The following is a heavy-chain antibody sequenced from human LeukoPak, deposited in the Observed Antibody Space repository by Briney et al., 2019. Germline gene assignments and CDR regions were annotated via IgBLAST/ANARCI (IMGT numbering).Heavy chain of an antibody. J-gene: IGHJ4*02. CDR3: ARGRGYVWGSYRSYFDY. CDR1: GGSFSGYY. V-gene: IGHV4-34*01. CDR2: INHSGST. Sequence: SETLSLTCAVYGGSFSGYYWSWIRQPPGKGLEWIGEINHSGSTNYNPSLKSRVTISVDTSKNQFSLKLSSVTAADTAVYYCARGRGYVWGSYRSYFDYGGQGTLVTVSS. D-gene: IGHD3-16*02.